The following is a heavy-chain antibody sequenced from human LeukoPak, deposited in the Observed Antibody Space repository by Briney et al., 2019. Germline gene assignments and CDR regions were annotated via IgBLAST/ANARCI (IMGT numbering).Heavy chain of an antibody. J-gene: IGHJ6*03. CDR3: ASVGIQLDPYYYYYMDV. V-gene: IGHV3-11*01. D-gene: IGHD5-18*01. CDR1: GFTFSDYY. Sequence: PGGSLRLSCAASGFTFSDYYMSWIRQAPGKGLEWVSYISSSGSTIYYADSVKGRFTISRDNAKNSLYLQMNSLRAEDTAVYYCASVGIQLDPYYYYYMDVWGKGTTVTVSS. CDR2: ISSSGSTI.